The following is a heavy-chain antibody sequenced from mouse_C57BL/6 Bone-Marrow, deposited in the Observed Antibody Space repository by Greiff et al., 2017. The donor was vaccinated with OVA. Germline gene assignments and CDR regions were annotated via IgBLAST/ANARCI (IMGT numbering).Heavy chain of an antibody. V-gene: IGHV1-81*01. CDR1: GYTFTSYG. Sequence: VKLMESGAELARPGASVKLSCKASGYTFTSYGISWVKQRTGQGLEWIGEIYPRSGNTYYNEKFKGKATLTADKSSSTAYMQLSSLTAEDSAVYFCARFRYYFDYWGQGTTLTVSS. J-gene: IGHJ2*01. CDR2: IYPRSGNT. CDR3: ARFRYYFDY.